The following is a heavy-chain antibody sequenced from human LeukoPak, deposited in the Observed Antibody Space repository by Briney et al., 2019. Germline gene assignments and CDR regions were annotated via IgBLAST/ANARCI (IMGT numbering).Heavy chain of an antibody. J-gene: IGHJ3*02. CDR3: ARARDVDIVVVPAADDAFDI. D-gene: IGHD2-2*03. Sequence: GGSLRLSCAASGFTFSSYGMHWVRQAPGKGLEWVAVIWYDGSNKYYADSVKGRFTISRDNSMNTLYLQMNSLRAEDTAVYYCARARDVDIVVVPAADDAFDIWGQGTMVTVSS. CDR2: IWYDGSNK. CDR1: GFTFSSYG. V-gene: IGHV3-33*01.